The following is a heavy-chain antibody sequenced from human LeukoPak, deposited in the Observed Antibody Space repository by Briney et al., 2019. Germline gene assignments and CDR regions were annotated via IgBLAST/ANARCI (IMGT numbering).Heavy chain of an antibody. V-gene: IGHV1-8*01. Sequence: ASVKVSCKASGYTFTSYDINWVRQAPGQGLEWMGWMNPNSGNTGYAQKFQGRVTMTRNTSISTAYMELSSLRSEDTAVYYCATRGYSFSDAFDIWGQGTMVTVSS. CDR3: ATRGYSFSDAFDI. CDR1: GYTFTSYD. D-gene: IGHD5-18*01. J-gene: IGHJ3*02. CDR2: MNPNSGNT.